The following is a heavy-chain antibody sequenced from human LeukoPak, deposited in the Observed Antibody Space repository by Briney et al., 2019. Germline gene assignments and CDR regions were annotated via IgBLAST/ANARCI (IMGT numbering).Heavy chain of an antibody. D-gene: IGHD3-22*01. CDR3: ARGQGYYDSSGYYEDY. CDR2: IYSGGST. J-gene: IGHJ4*02. CDR1: GFTVSSNY. Sequence: GGSLRLSCAASGFTVSSNYMSWVRQAPGKGLEWVSVIYSGGSTYYADSVKGRFTISRDNSKNTLYLQMSSLRAEDTAVYYCARGQGYYDSSGYYEDYWGQGTLVTVSS. V-gene: IGHV3-53*01.